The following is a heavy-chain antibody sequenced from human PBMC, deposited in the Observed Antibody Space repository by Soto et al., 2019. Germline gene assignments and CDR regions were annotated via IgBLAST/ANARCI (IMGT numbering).Heavy chain of an antibody. CDR1: GYTFTSYA. CDR3: ARDLGGWPDD. V-gene: IGHV1-3*01. J-gene: IGHJ4*02. D-gene: IGHD6-19*01. CDR2: INAGNGNT. Sequence: ASVKVSCKTSGYTFTSYAMHWVRQAPGQRLEWMGWINAGNGNTKYSQKFQGRVTITIDTSASTAYMELSSLRPEDTARYYCARDLGGWPDDWGQGTLVTVSS.